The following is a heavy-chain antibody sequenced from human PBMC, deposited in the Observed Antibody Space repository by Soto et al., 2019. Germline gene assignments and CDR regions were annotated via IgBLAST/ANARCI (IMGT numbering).Heavy chain of an antibody. CDR1: GFTFSSYG. V-gene: IGHV3-33*01. J-gene: IGHJ6*02. CDR3: ARGVAYYYYGMDV. D-gene: IGHD2-15*01. CDR2: IWYDGSNK. Sequence: GGSLRLSCAASGFTFSSYGMHWVRQAPGKGLEWVAVIWYDGSNKYYADSVKGRFTISRDNSKNTLYLQMNSLRAEDTAVYYCARGVAYYYYGMDVWGQGTTVTVSS.